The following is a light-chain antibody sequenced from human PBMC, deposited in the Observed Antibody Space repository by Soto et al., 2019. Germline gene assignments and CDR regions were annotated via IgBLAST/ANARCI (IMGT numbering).Light chain of an antibody. Sequence: VLARPPSASGTPWQRVTISCSGCSYNIGKNLVYWYQQRPGTAPKLLIFKNNARPPGVPDRFSGSNSGSSASLAISGLRSEDEADYFCAAWDDSLSAWVFGGGTKVTVL. V-gene: IGLV1-47*01. J-gene: IGLJ3*02. CDR1: SYNIGKNL. CDR3: AAWDDSLSAWV. CDR2: KNN.